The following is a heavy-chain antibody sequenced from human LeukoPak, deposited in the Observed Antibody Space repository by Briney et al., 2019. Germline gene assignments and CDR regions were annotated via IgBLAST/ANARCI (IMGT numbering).Heavy chain of an antibody. D-gene: IGHD2-2*02. J-gene: IGHJ3*01. CDR3: AKYTERAFDV. V-gene: IGHV3-23*01. Sequence: GGSLRLSCAASGFTFNGYAMRWVRQAPGKGLEWVSTISPTGAGTYYADSVKGLFTISRDNSKNTLYLEMNSLRAEDTAVYYCAKYTERAFDVWGQGTTVTVSS. CDR1: GFTFNGYA. CDR2: ISPTGAGT.